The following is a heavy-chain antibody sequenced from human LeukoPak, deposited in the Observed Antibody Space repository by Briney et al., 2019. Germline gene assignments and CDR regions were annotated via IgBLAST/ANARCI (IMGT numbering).Heavy chain of an antibody. V-gene: IGHV1-46*01. Sequence: ASVKVSCKASGYTFTGYYMHWVRQAPGQGLEWMGIINPSGGSTSYAQKFQGRVTMTRDTSTSTVYMELSSLRSEDTAVYYCARRRGVTMIVPTPDGAFDIWGQGTMVTVSS. J-gene: IGHJ3*02. CDR3: ARRRGVTMIVPTPDGAFDI. D-gene: IGHD3-22*01. CDR2: INPSGGST. CDR1: GYTFTGYY.